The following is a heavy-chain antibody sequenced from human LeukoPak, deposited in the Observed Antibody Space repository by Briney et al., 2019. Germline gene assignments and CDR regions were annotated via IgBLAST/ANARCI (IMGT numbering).Heavy chain of an antibody. CDR1: GFTVSSNY. CDR3: AREKRDYCSGGSCYSYLDY. J-gene: IGHJ4*02. Sequence: GGSLRLSCAASGFTVSSNYMSWVRQAPGKGLEWVSVIYSGGSTYYADSVKGRFTISRDNSKNTLYLRMNSLRAEDTAVYYCAREKRDYCSGGSCYSYLDYWGQGTLVTVSS. D-gene: IGHD2-15*01. V-gene: IGHV3-66*02. CDR2: IYSGGST.